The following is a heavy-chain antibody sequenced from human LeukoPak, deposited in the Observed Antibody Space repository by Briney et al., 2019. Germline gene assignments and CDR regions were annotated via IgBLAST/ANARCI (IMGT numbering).Heavy chain of an antibody. CDR2: ISAYNGNT. V-gene: IGHV1-18*01. CDR1: GYTFTTYS. D-gene: IGHD4-17*01. Sequence: RASVKVSCKASGYTFTTYSISWVRQAPGQGLEWMGWISAYNGNTNYAQKLQGRVTMTTDTSTSTAYMELRSLRSDDTAVYYCARDLTVTSPDAFDIWGQGTMVTVSS. CDR3: ARDLTVTSPDAFDI. J-gene: IGHJ3*02.